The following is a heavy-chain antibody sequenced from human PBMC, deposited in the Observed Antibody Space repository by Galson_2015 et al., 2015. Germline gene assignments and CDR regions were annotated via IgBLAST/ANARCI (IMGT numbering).Heavy chain of an antibody. V-gene: IGHV3-11*01. J-gene: IGHJ4*02. CDR3: ARDLRFGGHVDH. CDR1: GFTFTDYY. CDR2: ITNTGTIM. Sequence: SLRLSCAASGFTFTDYYMSWSRQRPGTGLEWISYITNTGTIMHYAVSVKGRFTLSRDNANNSLSLHMNNLRADDTAIYYCARDLRFGGHVDHWGQGVLVTVSS. D-gene: IGHD5-12*01.